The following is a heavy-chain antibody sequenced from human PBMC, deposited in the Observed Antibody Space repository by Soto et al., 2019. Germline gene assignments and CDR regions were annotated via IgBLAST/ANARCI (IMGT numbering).Heavy chain of an antibody. CDR3: ARDYGHNWFDP. CDR1: GGSFSSGGYS. Sequence: QLQLQESGSGLVKPSQTLSLTCAVSGGSFSSGGYSWSWIRQPPGKGLEWIGYIYPSGSTYYNPSLKRRVTMSVDRSKNQFSLKLSSVTAADTAVYYCARDYGHNWFDPWGQGTLVTVSS. CDR2: IYPSGST. V-gene: IGHV4-30-2*01. J-gene: IGHJ5*02. D-gene: IGHD4-17*01.